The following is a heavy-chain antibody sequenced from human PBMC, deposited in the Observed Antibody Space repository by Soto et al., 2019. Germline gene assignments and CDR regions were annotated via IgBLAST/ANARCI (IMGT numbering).Heavy chain of an antibody. V-gene: IGHV4-4*02. CDR1: GGSISSSNW. D-gene: IGHD3-3*01. J-gene: IGHJ4*02. CDR3: ARGLRVDFWSGIDY. Sequence: SETLSLTCAVSGGSISSSNWWSWIRQPPGKGLEWIGEIYHSGSTNYDPSLKSRVPISVDKSKNQFSLKLSSVTAADTAVYYCARGLRVDFWSGIDYWGQGTLVTVSS. CDR2: IYHSGST.